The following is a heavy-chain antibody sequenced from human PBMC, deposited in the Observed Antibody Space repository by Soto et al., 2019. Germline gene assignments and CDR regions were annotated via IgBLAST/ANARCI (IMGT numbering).Heavy chain of an antibody. J-gene: IGHJ3*02. V-gene: IGHV4-4*02. Sequence: QVQLQESGPGLVKPSGTLSLTCAVSGGSISSSNWWSWVRQPPGKGLEWIGEIYHSGSTNYNPSLTSRVTISVDKSKHQFSLKVSSVTAAGTAVYYCARLFGEVLAAFDIWGQGTMVTVSS. CDR3: ARLFGEVLAAFDI. CDR2: IYHSGST. CDR1: GGSISSSNW. D-gene: IGHD3-16*01.